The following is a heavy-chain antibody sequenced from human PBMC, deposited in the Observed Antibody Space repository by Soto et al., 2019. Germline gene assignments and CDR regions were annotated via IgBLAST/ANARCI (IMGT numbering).Heavy chain of an antibody. D-gene: IGHD3-3*01. Sequence: GGSLRLSCAASGFTFSSYGMHWVRQAPGKGLEWVAVISYDGSNKYYADSVKGRFTISRDNSKNTLYLQMNSLRAEDTAVYYCAKCYDFWSGPTDYWGQGTLVTVSS. J-gene: IGHJ4*02. CDR3: AKCYDFWSGPTDY. CDR2: ISYDGSNK. V-gene: IGHV3-30*18. CDR1: GFTFSSYG.